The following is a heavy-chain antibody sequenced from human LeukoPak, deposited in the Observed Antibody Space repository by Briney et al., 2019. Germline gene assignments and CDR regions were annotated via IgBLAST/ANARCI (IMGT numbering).Heavy chain of an antibody. CDR3: ARDSPGYSSLDY. J-gene: IGHJ4*02. CDR1: GFTFSSYS. D-gene: IGHD6-19*01. CDR2: ISSSSSYI. Sequence: GSLRLSCAASGFTFSSYSMNWVRQAPGKGLEWVSSISSSSSYIYYADSVKGRFTISRDNAKNSLYLQMNSLRAEDTAVYYCARDSPGYSSLDYWGQGTLVTVSS. V-gene: IGHV3-21*01.